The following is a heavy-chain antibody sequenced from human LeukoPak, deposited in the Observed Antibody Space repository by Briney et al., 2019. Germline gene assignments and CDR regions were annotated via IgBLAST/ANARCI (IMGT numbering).Heavy chain of an antibody. CDR2: ISDTRST. J-gene: IGHJ2*01. D-gene: IGHD3-22*01. V-gene: IGHV4-39*01. CDR1: GGSIITRSYY. Sequence: SETLSLTCTVSGGSIITRSYYWGWIRRPPGKGLEWLGTISDTRSTYYNPSLKSRVTISVDTSKNQFSLKLTSVTAADTAVYYCARGVTMIVVVIHDWYFDLWGRGTLVTVSS. CDR3: ARGVTMIVVVIHDWYFDL.